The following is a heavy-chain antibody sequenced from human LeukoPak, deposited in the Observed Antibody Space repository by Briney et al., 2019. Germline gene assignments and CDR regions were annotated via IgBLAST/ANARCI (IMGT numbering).Heavy chain of an antibody. V-gene: IGHV3-21*06. CDR3: ASSVEAAMLIDY. D-gene: IGHD5-18*01. CDR2: ISSSSSYI. Sequence: GGSLRLSCAASGVTFSSYSMNWVRQAPGKGLEWVSSISSSSSYIYYADSVKGRFTVSRENSKNTLYLQMNSLRAEDTAVYYCASSVEAAMLIDYWGQGTLVTVSS. J-gene: IGHJ4*02. CDR1: GVTFSSYS.